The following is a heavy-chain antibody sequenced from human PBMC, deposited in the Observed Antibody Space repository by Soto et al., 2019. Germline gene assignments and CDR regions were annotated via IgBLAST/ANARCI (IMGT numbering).Heavy chain of an antibody. CDR2: IYYSGST. D-gene: IGHD3-22*01. V-gene: IGHV4-31*03. Sequence: PSETLSLTCTVSGGSISSGGYYWSWIRQHPGKGLEWIGYIYYSGSTYYNPSLKSRVTISVDTPKNQFSLKLSSVTAADTAVYYCARVYYYDSSGYLDCWGQGTLVTVSS. CDR3: ARVYYYDSSGYLDC. J-gene: IGHJ4*02. CDR1: GGSISSGGYY.